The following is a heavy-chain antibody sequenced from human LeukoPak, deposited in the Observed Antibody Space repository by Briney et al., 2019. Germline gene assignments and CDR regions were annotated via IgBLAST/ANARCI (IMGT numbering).Heavy chain of an antibody. J-gene: IGHJ4*02. CDR3: ARQEDIVVVVAANNFDY. V-gene: IGHV4-39*01. CDR2: INHSGST. Sequence: PSETLSLTCTVSGGSVTSGRYYWSWIRQPPGTGLEWIGEINHSGSTNYNPSLKSRVTISVDTSKNQFSLKLSSVTAADTAVYYCARQEDIVVVVAANNFDYWGQGTLVTVSS. CDR1: GGSVTSGRYY. D-gene: IGHD2-15*01.